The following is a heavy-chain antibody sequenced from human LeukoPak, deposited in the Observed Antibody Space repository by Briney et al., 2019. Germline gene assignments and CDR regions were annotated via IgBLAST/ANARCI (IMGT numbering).Heavy chain of an antibody. CDR2: IRYDGSNK. Sequence: GALRLSCPASGFTFSSCGMHWVRQTPGKGLEWVAFIRYDGSNKYYADSVQGRFTISRDNSKNTLYLQMNNLRAEDTAIYYCAKAANYDILTGYYLDYWGQGTLVTVSS. V-gene: IGHV3-30*02. CDR3: AKAANYDILTGYYLDY. D-gene: IGHD3-9*01. CDR1: GFTFSSCG. J-gene: IGHJ4*02.